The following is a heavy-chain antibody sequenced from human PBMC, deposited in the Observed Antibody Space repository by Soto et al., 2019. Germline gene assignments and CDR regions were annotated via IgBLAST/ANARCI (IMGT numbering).Heavy chain of an antibody. D-gene: IGHD1-1*01. CDR3: ARDGTYNWV. J-gene: IGHJ4*02. V-gene: IGHV3-66*01. CDR1: GFTVSNNY. Sequence: ELQLVASGGGLVQPGGSLRLSCAASGFTVSNNYLRWVRQAPGKGLEWVSLIYSGGDTYYADSVKGRFTISRDNSKNTRYLQMNSMRAEDTAVYYCARDGTYNWVGGQGILVTVSS. CDR2: IYSGGDT.